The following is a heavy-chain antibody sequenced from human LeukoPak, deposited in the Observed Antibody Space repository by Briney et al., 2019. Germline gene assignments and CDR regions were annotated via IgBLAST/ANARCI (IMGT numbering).Heavy chain of an antibody. CDR3: ARAYYDILTGPYYFDY. D-gene: IGHD3-9*01. CDR1: GGSISSSSYY. J-gene: IGHJ4*02. CDR2: IYYSGST. Sequence: SETLSLTCTVSGGSISSSSYYWGWIRQPPGKGLEWIGSIYYSGSTYYNPSLKSRVTISVDTSKNQFSLKLSSVTAADTAVYYCARAYYDILTGPYYFDYWGQGTLVTVSS. V-gene: IGHV4-39*07.